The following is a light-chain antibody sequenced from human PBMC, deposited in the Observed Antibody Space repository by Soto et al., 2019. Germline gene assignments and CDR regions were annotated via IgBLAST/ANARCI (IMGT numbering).Light chain of an antibody. V-gene: IGLV8-61*01. J-gene: IGLJ2*01. CDR2: STN. Sequence: QTVVTQEPSFSVSPGVTVTLTCGLSSGSVSTSYYPSWYQQTPGQAPRTLIYSTNTRSSGVPDRFSGYILGNKAALTITGAQADDESDYYCVLYMGSGPLFGGGTKVTVL. CDR3: VLYMGSGPL. CDR1: SGSVSTSYY.